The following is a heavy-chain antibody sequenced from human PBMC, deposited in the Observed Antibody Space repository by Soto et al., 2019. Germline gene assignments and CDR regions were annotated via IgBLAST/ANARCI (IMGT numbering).Heavy chain of an antibody. CDR1: GYTFTSYT. J-gene: IGHJ4*02. D-gene: IGHD4-17*01. V-gene: IGHV1-3*01. Sequence: ASVKVSCKASGYTFTSYTSHCILHAPGQRLEWMGWISGGSGNTKYSQKFQDRVTITRDTSASTVYVELSSLRSEDRAVYYCARDPVLDYWGQGPPVTVSS. CDR2: ISGGSGNT. CDR3: ARDPVLDY.